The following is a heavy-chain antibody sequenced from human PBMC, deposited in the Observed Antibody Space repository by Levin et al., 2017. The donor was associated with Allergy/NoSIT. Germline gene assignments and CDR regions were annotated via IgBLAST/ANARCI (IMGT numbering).Heavy chain of an antibody. CDR3: AGLGYCGGGSCYNWFDP. J-gene: IGHJ5*02. Sequence: SETLSLTCAVSGGSISSSNWWSWVRQPPGKGLEWIGEIYHSGSTNYNPSLKSRVTISVDKSKNQFSLKLSSVTAADTAVYCCAGLGYCGGGSCYNWFDPWGQGTLVTVS. D-gene: IGHD2-15*01. V-gene: IGHV4-4*01. CDR2: IYHSGST. CDR1: GGSISSSNW.